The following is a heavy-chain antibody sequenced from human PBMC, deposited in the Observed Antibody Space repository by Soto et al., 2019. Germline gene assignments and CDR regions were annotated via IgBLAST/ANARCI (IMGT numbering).Heavy chain of an antibody. CDR2: ISYDGSNK. CDR3: ARVDYGDYYFDY. CDR1: GFTFSSYA. D-gene: IGHD4-17*01. Sequence: VGSLRLSCAASGFTFSSYAMHWVRQAPGKGLEWVAVISYDGSNKYYADSVKGRFTISRDNSKNTLYLQMNSLRAEDTAVYYCARVDYGDYYFDYWGQGTLVTVSS. J-gene: IGHJ4*02. V-gene: IGHV3-30-3*01.